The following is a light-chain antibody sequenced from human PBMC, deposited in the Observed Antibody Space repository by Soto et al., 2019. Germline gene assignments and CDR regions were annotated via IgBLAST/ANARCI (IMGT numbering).Light chain of an antibody. V-gene: IGKV1-33*01. CDR3: QEYYKLPYT. CDR1: QDINNY. J-gene: IGKJ2*01. CDR2: DAS. Sequence: DVLMTQSPSSVSASVGDRVTITCQASQDINNYLNWYQQKPGKAPKLLIYDASNLETGVPLRFSGSGSGAEFPFTMSCLQTEEIETLYCQEYYKLPYTCGQGIKLE.